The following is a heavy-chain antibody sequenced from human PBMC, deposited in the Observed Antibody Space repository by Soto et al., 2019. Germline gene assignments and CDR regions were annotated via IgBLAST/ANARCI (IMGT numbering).Heavy chain of an antibody. J-gene: IGHJ5*02. CDR1: GVSISSYY. V-gene: IGHV4-59*01. D-gene: IGHD5-12*01. Sequence: SETLSLSCTVSGVSISSYYWSWIRQPPGKGLEWIGYIYYSGSTNYNPSLKSRVTISVDTSKNQFSLKLSSVTAADTAVYYCAKAYSGYDSTDPNWFDPWGQGTLVTVSS. CDR3: AKAYSGYDSTDPNWFDP. CDR2: IYYSGST.